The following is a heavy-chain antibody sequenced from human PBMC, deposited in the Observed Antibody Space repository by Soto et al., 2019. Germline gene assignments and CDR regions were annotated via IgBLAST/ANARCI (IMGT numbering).Heavy chain of an antibody. CDR3: ARDATYCSAGPSHYFDY. V-gene: IGHV3-30-3*01. CDR1: GFTFSSYA. D-gene: IGHD2-15*01. Sequence: TGGSLRLSCAASGFTFSSYAMHWVRQAPGKGLEWVAVISYDGSNKYYADSVKGRFTISRDNSKNTLYLQTNSLRAEDTAVYYCARDATYCSAGPSHYFDYWGQGTLVTVSS. J-gene: IGHJ4*02. CDR2: ISYDGSNK.